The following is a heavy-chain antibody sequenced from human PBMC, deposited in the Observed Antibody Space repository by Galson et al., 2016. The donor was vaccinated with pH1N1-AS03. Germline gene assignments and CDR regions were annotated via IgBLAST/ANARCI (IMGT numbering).Heavy chain of an antibody. V-gene: IGHV1-46*01. CDR1: GYTFTNYY. Sequence: SVKVSCKASGYTFTNYYMHWVRQAPGQGLEWMGIINPSGDNTTYAQKFQGRVTMTRDTSTSTVHMELSSLRSEHTAVYYCARGAFVYVWSSYPLDYCGQGTLVTVSS. D-gene: IGHD3-16*02. CDR3: ARGAFVYVWSSYPLDY. J-gene: IGHJ4*02. CDR2: INPSGDNT.